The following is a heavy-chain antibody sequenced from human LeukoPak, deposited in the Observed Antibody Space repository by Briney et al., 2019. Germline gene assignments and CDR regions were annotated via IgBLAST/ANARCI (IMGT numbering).Heavy chain of an antibody. CDR2: IYYSGST. V-gene: IGHV4-39*01. CDR1: GGSISSISYY. Sequence: SETLSLTCTVSGGSISSISYYWGWIRQPPGKGLEWIGTIYYSGSTYHSPSLKSRVTISGDTSKNQISLKLSSVTAADTAVYYCASHSEYYSGSGSASGYFDYWGQGTLVIVSS. CDR3: ASHSEYYSGSGSASGYFDY. D-gene: IGHD3-10*01. J-gene: IGHJ4*02.